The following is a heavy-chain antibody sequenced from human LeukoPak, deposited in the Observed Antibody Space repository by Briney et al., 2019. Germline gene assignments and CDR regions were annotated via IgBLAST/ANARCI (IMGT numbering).Heavy chain of an antibody. CDR3: AKDVSGWYGGALDC. Sequence: PGGSLRLSCAASGFTFSNYAMSWVRQAPGKGLEWVSAISGSGGSTYYADSVKGRFTISRDNSKNTLYLQLNSLRAEDTTVYSCAKDVSGWYGGALDCWGQGTLVTVSS. CDR1: GFTFSNYA. V-gene: IGHV3-23*01. CDR2: ISGSGGST. J-gene: IGHJ4*02. D-gene: IGHD6-19*01.